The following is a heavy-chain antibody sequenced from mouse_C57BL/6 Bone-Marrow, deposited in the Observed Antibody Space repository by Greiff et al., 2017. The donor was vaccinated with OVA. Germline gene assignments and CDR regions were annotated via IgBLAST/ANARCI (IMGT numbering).Heavy chain of an antibody. CDR1: GYTFTDYE. D-gene: IGHD2-5*01. CDR2: IDPETGGT. CDR3: TRGYSNYYAMDY. J-gene: IGHJ4*01. V-gene: IGHV1-15*01. Sequence: VQLQESGAELVRPGASVTLSCKASGYTFTDYEMHWVKQTPVHGLEWIGAIDPETGGTAYNQKFKGKAILTADKSSSTAYMELRSLTSEDSAVEYCTRGYSNYYAMDYWGQGTSVTVSS.